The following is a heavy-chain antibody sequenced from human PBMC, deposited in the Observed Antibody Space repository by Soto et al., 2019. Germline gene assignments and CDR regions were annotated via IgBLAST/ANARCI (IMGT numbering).Heavy chain of an antibody. Sequence: PLPLPCTVSGGLISSGGYYWSWIRQHPGKGLEWIGYIYYSGSTYYNPSLKSRVTISVDTSKNQFSLKLSSVTAADTAVYYCARYWSGGSCYSVLGMDGWGQGTTVTVSS. CDR2: IYYSGST. V-gene: IGHV4-31*03. CDR3: ARYWSGGSCYSVLGMDG. D-gene: IGHD2-15*01. CDR1: GGLISSGGYY. J-gene: IGHJ6*02.